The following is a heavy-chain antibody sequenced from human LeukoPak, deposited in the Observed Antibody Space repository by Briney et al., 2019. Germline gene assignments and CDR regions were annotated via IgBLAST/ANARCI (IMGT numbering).Heavy chain of an antibody. D-gene: IGHD2-21*01. J-gene: IGHJ4*02. CDR3: ARELSQIVWGGLDY. V-gene: IGHV3-33*05. CDR2: IQNDASTE. CDR1: GFIFSHYG. Sequence: GGSLRLSCAASGFIFSHYGMRWVRQAPGKGLEWVAVIQNDASTENFADSVKGRFTISRDNSKNTVFLQMNSLRVEDTAVYYCARELSQIVWGGLDYGGQGTLVSVSS.